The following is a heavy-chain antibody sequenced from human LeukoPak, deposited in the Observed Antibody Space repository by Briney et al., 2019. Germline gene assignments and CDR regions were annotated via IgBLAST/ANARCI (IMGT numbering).Heavy chain of an antibody. CDR2: ISNTGGNT. D-gene: IGHD5-18*01. CDR1: GFTFTSCG. CDR3: AKEMGHSKPFDY. Sequence: GGSLRLSCAASGFTFTSCGMNWVRQAPGKGLEWVSAISNTGGNTYYASSVRGRFTISRDNSKNTLYLQTDSLRAEDTAAYYCAKEMGHSKPFDYWGQGTLVTVSS. V-gene: IGHV3-23*01. J-gene: IGHJ4*02.